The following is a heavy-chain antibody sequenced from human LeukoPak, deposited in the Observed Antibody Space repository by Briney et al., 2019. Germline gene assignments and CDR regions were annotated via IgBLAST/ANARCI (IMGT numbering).Heavy chain of an antibody. V-gene: IGHV4-59*08. D-gene: IGHD3-22*01. CDR3: ARRGDSSGEWWFDP. CDR2: IYYSGST. CDR1: GGSISSYY. Sequence: SETLSLTCTVSGGSISSYYWSWIRQPPGKGLEWIGYIYYSGSTNYNPSLKSRVTISVDTSKNQFSLKLSSVTAAGTAVYYCARRGDSSGEWWFDPWGQGTLVTVSS. J-gene: IGHJ5*02.